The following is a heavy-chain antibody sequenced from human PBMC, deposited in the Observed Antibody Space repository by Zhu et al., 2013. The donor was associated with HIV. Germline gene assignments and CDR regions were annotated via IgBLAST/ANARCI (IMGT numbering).Heavy chain of an antibody. CDR1: GYTFTSYG. CDR2: ISAYNGNT. D-gene: IGHD4-17*01. V-gene: IGHV1-18*04. CDR3: ASVHSYGDYEVYYYGMDV. Sequence: QVQLVQSGAEVKKPGASVKVSCKASGYTFTSYGISWVRQAPGQGLEWMGWISAYNGNTNYAQKLQGRVTMTTDTSTSTAYMELRSLRSDDTAVYYCASVHSYGDYEVYYYGMDVWGQGTTVTVSS. J-gene: IGHJ6*02.